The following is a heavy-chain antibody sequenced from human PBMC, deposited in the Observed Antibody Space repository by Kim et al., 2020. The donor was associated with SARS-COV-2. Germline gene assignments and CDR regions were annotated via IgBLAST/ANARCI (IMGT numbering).Heavy chain of an antibody. CDR3: AKDKSIVVVPAAAMDV. D-gene: IGHD2-2*01. J-gene: IGHJ6*02. CDR2: ISYDGSNE. Sequence: LSLTCAASGFTFSSYGMHWVRQAPGKGLEWAAVISYDGSNEYYADSVKGRFTISRDNSKNTLYLQMNSLRVEDTAVYYCAKDKSIVVVPAAAMDVWG. CDR1: GFTFSSYG. V-gene: IGHV3-30*18.